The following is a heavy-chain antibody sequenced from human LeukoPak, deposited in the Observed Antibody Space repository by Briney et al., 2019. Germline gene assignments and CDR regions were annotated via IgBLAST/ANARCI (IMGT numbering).Heavy chain of an antibody. CDR3: ARGGGGHDY. CDR1: GFNFSTYS. D-gene: IGHD2-15*01. V-gene: IGHV3-21*06. Sequence: GGSLRLSCAVSGFNFSTYSMKWVRQAPGKGLEWVSSISISSSYIYYADSVKGRFTISRDNAKNSVYLQMNSLRAEDTAVYYCARGGGGHDYWGQGTLVTVSS. J-gene: IGHJ4*02. CDR2: ISISSSYI.